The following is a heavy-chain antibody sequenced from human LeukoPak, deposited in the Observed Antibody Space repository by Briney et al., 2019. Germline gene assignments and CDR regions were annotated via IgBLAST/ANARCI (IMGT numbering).Heavy chain of an antibody. CDR3: AKDGSVWSSSPSESAFDY. V-gene: IGHV3-48*01. D-gene: IGHD6-13*01. CDR2: ISGSSGII. Sequence: GGSLRLSCAASGFTFIMFGMNWVRQAPGKGPEWVSYISGSSGIIYYADSVQGRFTISRDNSKNTLYLQMNSLRAEDTAVYYCAKDGSVWSSSPSESAFDYWGQGTLVTVSS. J-gene: IGHJ4*02. CDR1: GFTFIMFG.